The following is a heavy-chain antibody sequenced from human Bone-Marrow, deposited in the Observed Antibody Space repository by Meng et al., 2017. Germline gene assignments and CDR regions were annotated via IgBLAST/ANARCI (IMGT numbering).Heavy chain of an antibody. D-gene: IGHD3-10*01. CDR3: ARTYYGSGSPTPNFDP. CDR1: GYTFTSYY. J-gene: IGHJ5*02. Sequence: QGPLVQSGAEVKKPGASVKVSCKASGYTFTSYYMHWVRQAPGQGLEWMGWINPNSGGTNYAQKFQGRVTMTRDTSISTAYMELSGLRSDDTAMYYCARTYYGSGSPTPNFDPWGQGTLVTVSS. V-gene: IGHV1-2*02. CDR2: INPNSGGT.